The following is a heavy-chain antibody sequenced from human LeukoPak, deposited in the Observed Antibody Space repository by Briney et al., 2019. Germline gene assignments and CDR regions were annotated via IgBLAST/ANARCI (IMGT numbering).Heavy chain of an antibody. Sequence: ASVKVSCKASGYSFNSLGMNWVRQAPGQGLEWMGMINPSGGSTVYAQMLQGRLTMTTDMSTRTVYMELNSLTSEDTAVYYCARGRTTQSYASSGFYLRDYWGQGTLVTVSS. CDR2: INPSGGST. J-gene: IGHJ4*02. V-gene: IGHV1-46*02. D-gene: IGHD3-22*01. CDR1: GYSFNSLG. CDR3: ARGRTTQSYASSGFYLRDY.